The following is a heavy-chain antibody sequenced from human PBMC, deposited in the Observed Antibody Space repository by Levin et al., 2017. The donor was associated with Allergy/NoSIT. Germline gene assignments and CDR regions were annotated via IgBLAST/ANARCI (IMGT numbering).Heavy chain of an antibody. CDR3: ARDTSLELDL. J-gene: IGHJ5*02. CDR2: ISSDNGNT. CDR1: GHTFSSYD. Sequence: ASVKVSCKVSGHTFSSYDISWVRQAPGQGLEWMGWISSDNGNTKYPKKLEGRVTMTTDTSTSTAYLELRSLRSDDTAVYYCARDTSLELDLWGQGTVVTVSS. D-gene: IGHD3-16*01. V-gene: IGHV1-18*01.